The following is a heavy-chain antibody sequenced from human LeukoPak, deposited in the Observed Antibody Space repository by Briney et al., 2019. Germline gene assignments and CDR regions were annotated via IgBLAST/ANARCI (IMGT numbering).Heavy chain of an antibody. CDR3: VRGGGSFDS. V-gene: IGHV3-7*04. Sequence: PGGSLRLSCAASEFTFSSYAMSWVRQAPTKGLEWVANIKYDGSDKRYVDSVKGRFTVSRDNANNSLYLQMNSLRAEDTAVYYCVRGGGSFDSWGQGTLVTVSS. D-gene: IGHD3-16*01. CDR2: IKYDGSDK. J-gene: IGHJ4*02. CDR1: EFTFSSYA.